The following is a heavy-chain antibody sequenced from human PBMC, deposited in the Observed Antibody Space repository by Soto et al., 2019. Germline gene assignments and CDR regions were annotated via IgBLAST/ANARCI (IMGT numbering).Heavy chain of an antibody. Sequence: LRLSFAASGFTFSNAWMNWVRQAPGKGLEWVGRIKSKTDGGTTDYAAPVKGRFTISRDDSKNTLYLQMNSLKTEDTAVYYCTGIVAAPGTEYYYYGMDVWGQGTTVTVSS. D-gene: IGHD2-15*01. J-gene: IGHJ6*02. V-gene: IGHV3-15*07. CDR3: TGIVAAPGTEYYYYGMDV. CDR2: IKSKTDGGTT. CDR1: GFTFSNAW.